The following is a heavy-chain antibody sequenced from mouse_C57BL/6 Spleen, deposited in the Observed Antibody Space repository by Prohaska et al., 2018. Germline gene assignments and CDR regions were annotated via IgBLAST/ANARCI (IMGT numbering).Heavy chain of an antibody. V-gene: IGHV11-2*01. CDR3: ARSLGQNFDY. J-gene: IGHJ2*01. D-gene: IGHD4-1*01. CDR2: INSDGSAI. Sequence: EVQLLETGGGLVQPGGSRGLSCEGSGFTFSGFWMSWVRQTPGKTLEWIVDINSDGSAINYAPSIKDRFTIFRDNDKSTLYLQMSKVRSEYTALYYCARSLGQNFDYWRQGTTLTVSS. CDR1: GFTFSGFW.